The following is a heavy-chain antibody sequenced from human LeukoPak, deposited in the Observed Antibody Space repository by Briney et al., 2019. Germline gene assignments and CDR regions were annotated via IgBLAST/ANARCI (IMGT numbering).Heavy chain of an antibody. Sequence: NPGGSLRLSCAASGFPFRDYNMNWVRQAPGKGREWVSYITDGGRTIHYADSVNGRFTISRENAKNSLYLQMNSLRAEDSAVYYCARSIGLTGGGVDVWGRGTTVTVSS. V-gene: IGHV3-11*01. D-gene: IGHD3-9*01. CDR3: ARSIGLTGGGVDV. CDR2: ITDGGRTI. CDR1: GFPFRDYN. J-gene: IGHJ6*02.